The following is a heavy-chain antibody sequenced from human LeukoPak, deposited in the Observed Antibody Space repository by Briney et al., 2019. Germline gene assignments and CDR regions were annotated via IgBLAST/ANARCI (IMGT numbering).Heavy chain of an antibody. Sequence: SETLSLTCTVSGGSISSTSYYWGWIRQPPGKGLEWIGNIYYSGSTYYNPSLKSRVTISVDTSKNQFSLKLSSVTAADTAVYYCARDLSGSYDSDYWGQGTLVTVSS. CDR2: IYYSGST. D-gene: IGHD1-26*01. CDR1: GGSISSTSYY. CDR3: ARDLSGSYDSDY. V-gene: IGHV4-39*07. J-gene: IGHJ4*02.